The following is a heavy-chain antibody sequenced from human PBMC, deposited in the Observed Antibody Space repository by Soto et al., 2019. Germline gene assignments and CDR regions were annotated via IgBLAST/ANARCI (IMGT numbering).Heavy chain of an antibody. J-gene: IGHJ5*02. CDR2: IYHSGST. CDR1: GGSISSSNW. Sequence: RSLTCAVSGGSISSSNWWSWVRQPPGKGLEWIGEIYHSGSTNYNPSLKSRVTISVDKSKNQFSLKLSSVTAADTAVYYCAREVYDILTGYYRGTWWFDPWGQGTLVTVSS. V-gene: IGHV4-4*02. CDR3: AREVYDILTGYYRGTWWFDP. D-gene: IGHD3-9*01.